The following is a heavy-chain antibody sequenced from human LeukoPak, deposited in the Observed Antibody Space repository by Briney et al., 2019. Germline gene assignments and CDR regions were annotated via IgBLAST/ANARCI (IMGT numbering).Heavy chain of an antibody. CDR1: GFTFSSYW. J-gene: IGHJ4*02. D-gene: IGHD6-19*01. Sequence: PGGSLRLSCAASGFTFSSYWMRWFRQAPGKGLEWVANIKQDGSEKYYVDSVKGRFTISRDNAKNSLYLQMNSLRAEDTAVYYCARGSSSGWSPGYYFDYWGQGTLVTVSS. CDR2: IKQDGSEK. V-gene: IGHV3-7*01. CDR3: ARGSSSGWSPGYYFDY.